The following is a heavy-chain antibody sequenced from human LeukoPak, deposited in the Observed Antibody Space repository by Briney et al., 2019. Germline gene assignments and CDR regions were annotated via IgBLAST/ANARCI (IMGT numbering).Heavy chain of an antibody. CDR1: GSRFTSYW. CDR3: ARLGGYCSSTSCRYYFDY. D-gene: IGHD2-2*01. V-gene: IGHV5-51*01. CDR2: IYPGDSDT. J-gene: IGHJ4*02. Sequence: GASRKISGKGSGSRFTSYWIGGVRKMPGKGLEWMGIIYPGDSDTRYSPCFKGKVHISADKAVSTAYLQWSTLKASDTAMYYCARLGGYCSSTSCRYYFDYWGQGTLVTVSS.